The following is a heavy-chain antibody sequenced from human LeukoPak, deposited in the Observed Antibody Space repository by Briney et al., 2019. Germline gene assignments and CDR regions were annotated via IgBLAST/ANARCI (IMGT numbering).Heavy chain of an antibody. CDR2: IYYSGST. Sequence: SETLSLACTVSGGSIISHCWSWFRQPPGKGLEWIGYIYYSGSTNYNPSLKSRVTISVDTSKNQFSLKLNSVTAADTAVYYCARDLAFGGSSLWAQGTLVTVSS. D-gene: IGHD1-26*01. CDR1: GGSIISHC. CDR3: ARDLAFGGSSL. J-gene: IGHJ4*02. V-gene: IGHV4-59*11.